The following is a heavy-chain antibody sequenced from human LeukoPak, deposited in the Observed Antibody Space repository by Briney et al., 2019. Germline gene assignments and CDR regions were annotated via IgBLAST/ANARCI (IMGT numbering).Heavy chain of an antibody. D-gene: IGHD2-2*01. Sequence: GRSLRLSCAASGFTFSSYGMHWVRQAPGKGLEWVAVISYDGSNKYYADSVKGRFTISRDNSKNTLYLQMNSLRAEDTAVYYCAKDFPPYCSSTSCYGGRVSYLDYWGQGTLVTVSS. J-gene: IGHJ4*02. V-gene: IGHV3-30*18. CDR3: AKDFPPYCSSTSCYGGRVSYLDY. CDR2: ISYDGSNK. CDR1: GFTFSSYG.